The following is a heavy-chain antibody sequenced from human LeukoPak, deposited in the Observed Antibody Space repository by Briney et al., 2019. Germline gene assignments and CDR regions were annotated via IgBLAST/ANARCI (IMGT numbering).Heavy chain of an antibody. J-gene: IGHJ4*02. D-gene: IGHD3-3*01. Sequence: SETLSLTCTVSGGSISSSYYYWSWIRQPPGKGLEWIGEINHSGSTNYNPSLKSRVTISVDTSKNQFSLKLSSVTAADTAVYYCARGEDDFWSGSAYYFDYWGQGTLVTVSS. CDR3: ARGEDDFWSGSAYYFDY. CDR1: GGSISSSYYY. V-gene: IGHV4-39*07. CDR2: INHSGST.